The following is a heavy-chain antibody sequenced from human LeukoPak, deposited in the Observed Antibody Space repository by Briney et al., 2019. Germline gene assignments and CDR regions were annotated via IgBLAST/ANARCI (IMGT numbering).Heavy chain of an antibody. CDR3: ARVGADGSGFLFGY. CDR2: INHSGST. J-gene: IGHJ4*02. CDR1: GGSFSGYY. V-gene: IGHV4-34*01. D-gene: IGHD3-10*01. Sequence: SETLSLTCAVYGGSFSGYYWSWIRQPPGKGLEWIGEINHSGSTNYNPSPKRRVTISLTTSKNQFSLKLSSVTAADTAVYYFARVGADGSGFLFGYWGQGTLVTVSS.